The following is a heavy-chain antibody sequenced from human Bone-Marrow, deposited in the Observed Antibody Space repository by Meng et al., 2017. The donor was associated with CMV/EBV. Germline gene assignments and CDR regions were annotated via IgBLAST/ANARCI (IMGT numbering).Heavy chain of an antibody. CDR3: ARGDYYDSSGYFDY. Sequence: SGFTFGSYAMHWVRQATGKGLEWVAVISYDGSNKYYADSVKGRFTISRDNSKNTLYLQMNSLRAEDTAVYYCARGDYYDSSGYFDYWGQGTLVTVSS. D-gene: IGHD3-22*01. V-gene: IGHV3-30*04. CDR1: GFTFGSYA. J-gene: IGHJ4*02. CDR2: ISYDGSNK.